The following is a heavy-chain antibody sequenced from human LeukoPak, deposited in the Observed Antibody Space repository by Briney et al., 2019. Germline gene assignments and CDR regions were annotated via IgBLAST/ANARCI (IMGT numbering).Heavy chain of an antibody. CDR1: GFTFDDYA. CDR3: AKGAYYYDSSVVPI. V-gene: IGHV3-9*01. J-gene: IGHJ3*02. CDR2: ISWNSGSI. Sequence: GRSLRLSCAASGFTFDDYAMHWVRHAPGKGLEWVSGISWNSGSIGYADSVKGRFTISRDNAKNSLYLQMNSLRAEDTALYYCAKGAYYYDSSVVPIWGQGTMVTVSS. D-gene: IGHD3-22*01.